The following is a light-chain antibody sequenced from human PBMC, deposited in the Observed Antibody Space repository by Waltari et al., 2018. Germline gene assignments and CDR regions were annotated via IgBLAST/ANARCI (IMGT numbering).Light chain of an antibody. V-gene: IGLV3-1*01. CDR3: QAWDSSTEI. CDR1: ILGNKY. J-gene: IGLJ2*01. CDR2: QDT. Sequence: SYQLTQPPSVSVSPGQTASITCSGDILGNKYTTWYQQKPGQSPMLVIYQDTMRPSGIPERFSGSNSGNTATLTISGTQAMDEADYYCQAWDSSTEIFGGGTKLTVL.